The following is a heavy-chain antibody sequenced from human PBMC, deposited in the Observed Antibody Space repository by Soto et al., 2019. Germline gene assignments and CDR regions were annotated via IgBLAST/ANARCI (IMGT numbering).Heavy chain of an antibody. CDR1: GYTFTGYY. Sequence: ASVKVSCKASGYTFTGYYMQWVRQARGQRLEWIGWIVVGSGNTNYAQKFQERVTITRDMSTSTAYMELSSLRSEDTAVYYCAAVSGGDYDFCYWGQGTLVTVSS. D-gene: IGHD3-3*01. J-gene: IGHJ4*02. V-gene: IGHV1-58*02. CDR2: IVVGSGNT. CDR3: AAVSGGDYDFCY.